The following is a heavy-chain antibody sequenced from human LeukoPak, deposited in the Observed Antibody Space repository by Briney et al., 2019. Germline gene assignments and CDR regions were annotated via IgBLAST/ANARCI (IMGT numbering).Heavy chain of an antibody. D-gene: IGHD3-10*01. V-gene: IGHV3-23*01. Sequence: GGSLRLSCAASGFTFSSYAMSWVRQAPGKGLEWVSAVSGSGGSTYYADSVKGRFTISRDNSKNTLYLQMNSLRAEDTAVYCCAKDMRYYGSGSYIDYWGQGTLVTVSS. CDR2: VSGSGGST. J-gene: IGHJ4*02. CDR3: AKDMRYYGSGSYIDY. CDR1: GFTFSSYA.